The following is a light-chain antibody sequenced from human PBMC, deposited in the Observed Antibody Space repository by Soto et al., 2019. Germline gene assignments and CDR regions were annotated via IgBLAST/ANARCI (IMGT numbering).Light chain of an antibody. CDR1: SSDVGYYKY. V-gene: IGLV2-8*01. J-gene: IGLJ1*01. Sequence: QSALTQPPSASGSPGQSVTISCTGTSSDVGYYKYVSWYQQHPGKAPKLLIYEVSKRPSGVPDRLSGSKSGNTASLTVSGLQAEDEADYYCASYAGGTNLVFGTGTKLTV. CDR3: ASYAGGTNLV. CDR2: EVS.